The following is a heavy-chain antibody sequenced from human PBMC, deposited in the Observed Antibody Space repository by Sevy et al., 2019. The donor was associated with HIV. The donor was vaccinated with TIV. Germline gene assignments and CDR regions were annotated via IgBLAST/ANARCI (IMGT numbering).Heavy chain of an antibody. D-gene: IGHD6-13*01. CDR1: GGSVSSYF. J-gene: IGHJ6*02. CDR2: IYYSGST. V-gene: IGHV4-59*02. Sequence: SETLSLTCTVSGGSVSSYFWSWIRQPPGKGLEWIGCIYYSGSTDYNPSLKSRVTISLDTSKNQFSLKLSSVTAADTAVYYCARESPYIAAAGKYYYYNGMDVWGQGTTVTVSS. CDR3: ARESPYIAAAGKYYYYNGMDV.